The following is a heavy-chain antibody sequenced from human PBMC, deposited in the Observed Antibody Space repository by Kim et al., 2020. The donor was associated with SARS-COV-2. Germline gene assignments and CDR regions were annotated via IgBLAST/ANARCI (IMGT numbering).Heavy chain of an antibody. V-gene: IGHV3-11*06. D-gene: IGHD5-12*01. CDR3: VREVATEQWLDF. J-gene: IGHJ4*02. Sequence: GGSLRLSCAASGFTFIDYYMSWVRQAPGKGLEWISYITSSSTNTYTNYADSVKGRFTISRDNSRNSVYLQMDSLRADDTAVYYCVREVATEQWLDFWGQGPLVTVSS. CDR1: GFTFIDYY. CDR2: ITSSSTNTYT.